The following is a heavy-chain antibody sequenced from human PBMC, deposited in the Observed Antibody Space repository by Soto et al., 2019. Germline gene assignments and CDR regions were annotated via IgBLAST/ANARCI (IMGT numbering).Heavy chain of an antibody. Sequence: QVQLQESGPGLVKPSETLSLTCTVSGGSIGTYYWSWIRQPPGKGLEWIGYIYYRGNTDYNPSLNSRVTMSLETPKNEFSLKLSSVTAADTAVYYCARHPGYYDILTGYTTYYLDYGGQGILVTVSS. CDR1: GGSIGTYY. CDR2: IYYRGNT. D-gene: IGHD3-9*01. V-gene: IGHV4-59*08. J-gene: IGHJ4*02. CDR3: ARHPGYYDILTGYTTYYLDY.